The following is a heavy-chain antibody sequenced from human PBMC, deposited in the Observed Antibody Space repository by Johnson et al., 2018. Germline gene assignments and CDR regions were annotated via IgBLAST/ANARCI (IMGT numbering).Heavy chain of an antibody. CDR1: GFTFTDYY. D-gene: IGHD2-8*02. Sequence: QVQLVQSGAEVRKPGASVKLSCKASGFTFTDYYMHWVRQAPGQGLEWMGLFNPGGGATSFVQKFRDRVTLTRNTSTNTVYMDLSSLRSDDTAFYYGARAVVTGGWTPDYGGQGTRVTVSS. J-gene: IGHJ4*02. CDR3: ARAVVTGGWTPDY. V-gene: IGHV1-46*01. CDR2: FNPGGGAT.